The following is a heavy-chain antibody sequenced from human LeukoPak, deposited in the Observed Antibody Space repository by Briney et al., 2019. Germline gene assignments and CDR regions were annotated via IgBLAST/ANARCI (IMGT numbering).Heavy chain of an antibody. CDR3: ARHYHVYYFDY. V-gene: IGHV4-4*09. CDR1: GGSISGYH. J-gene: IGHJ4*02. CDR2: IHTSGST. D-gene: IGHD1-14*01. Sequence: SETLSLTCTVSGGSISGYHWSWVRQPPGKGLEWIGDIHTSGSTKYNPSLKSRVTISVDTSKNQFSLKLSSVTAADTAVYYRARHYHVYYFDYWGQGTLVTVSS.